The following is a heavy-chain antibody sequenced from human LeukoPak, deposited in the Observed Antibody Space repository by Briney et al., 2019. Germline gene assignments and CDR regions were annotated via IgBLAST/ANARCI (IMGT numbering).Heavy chain of an antibody. CDR3: GRPDFGSGNYYPPPH. J-gene: IGHJ4*02. V-gene: IGHV1-2*02. Sequence: ASVKVSCKASGYTFTDYYIHWVRQAPEQGLEYMGWINPSSGGTNYAQNFQGRVTMTRDTSISTVYMELSRLRSDDTAVYYCGRPDFGSGNYYPPPHWGQGTLVTVSS. CDR2: INPSSGGT. CDR1: GYTFTDYY. D-gene: IGHD3-10*01.